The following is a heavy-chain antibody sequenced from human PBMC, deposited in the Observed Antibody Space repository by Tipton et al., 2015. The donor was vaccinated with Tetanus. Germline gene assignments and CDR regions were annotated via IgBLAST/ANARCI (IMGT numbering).Heavy chain of an antibody. CDR3: ARDFRPIFGVAQPFDP. CDR1: GFTFGSYN. Sequence: GSLRLSCAASGFTFGSYNMNWVRQAPGKGLEWVSHISGTGTTVDYADSVKGRFTISRGNAKNSLYLQMNSLRDEDTAIYYCARDFRPIFGVAQPFDPWGQGTLVTVSS. J-gene: IGHJ5*02. V-gene: IGHV3-48*02. D-gene: IGHD3-3*01. CDR2: ISGTGTTV.